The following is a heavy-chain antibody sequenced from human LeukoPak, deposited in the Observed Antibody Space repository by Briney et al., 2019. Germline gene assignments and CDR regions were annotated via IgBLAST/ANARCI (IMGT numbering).Heavy chain of an antibody. CDR2: FVPTFETT. J-gene: IGHJ4*02. D-gene: IGHD1-26*01. CDR1: GGSFSSYS. V-gene: IGHV1-69*13. Sequence: GASVKVSCKASGGSFSSYSISWVRQAPGQGLEWMGGFVPTFETTNTAQKFQGRVMFTADESTTTAYMELSSLTFEDTALYYCTRGGIVGAYRHWGQGTLVTVSS. CDR3: TRGGIVGAYRH.